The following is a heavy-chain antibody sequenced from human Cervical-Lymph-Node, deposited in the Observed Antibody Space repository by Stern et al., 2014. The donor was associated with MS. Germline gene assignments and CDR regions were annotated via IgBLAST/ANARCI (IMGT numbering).Heavy chain of an antibody. CDR1: GFTFSSYG. Sequence: VQLVESGGGVVQPGRSLRLSCAASGFTFSSYGMHWVRQAPGKGLEWVAVISYDGSNKYYADSVKGRFTISRDNCKNTLYLQMNSLRAEDTAVYYCAKGRYYVSYYYGMDVWGQGTTVTVSS. V-gene: IGHV3-30*18. CDR2: ISYDGSNK. D-gene: IGHD3-10*02. J-gene: IGHJ6*02. CDR3: AKGRYYVSYYYGMDV.